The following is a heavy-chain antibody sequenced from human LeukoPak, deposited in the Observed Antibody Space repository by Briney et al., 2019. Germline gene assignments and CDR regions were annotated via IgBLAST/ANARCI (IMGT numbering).Heavy chain of an antibody. CDR2: IYYSGST. J-gene: IGHJ4*02. Sequence: SETLSLTCTVSGGSISSYYRSWIRQPPGKGLEWIGYIYYSGSTNYNPSLKSRVTISVDTSKNQFSLKLSSVTAADTAVYYCARGQLPLDYWGQGTLVTVSS. V-gene: IGHV4-59*01. D-gene: IGHD2-2*01. CDR1: GGSISSYY. CDR3: ARGQLPLDY.